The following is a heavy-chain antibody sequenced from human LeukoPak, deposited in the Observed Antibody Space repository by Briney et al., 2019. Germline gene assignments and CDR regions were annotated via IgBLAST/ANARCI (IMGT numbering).Heavy chain of an antibody. D-gene: IGHD1-26*01. V-gene: IGHV4-59*08. J-gene: IGHJ4*02. CDR1: GGSMSSYY. CDR2: IYYSGST. Sequence: SETLSLTCTVSGGSMSSYYWSWVRQPPGKGREWIGYIYYSGSTNYNPSLKSRVTISVDMSKNQFSLNLSSVTAADTAVYYCARHWSGTYSPRVFFDYWGQGALVTVSS. CDR3: ARHWSGTYSPRVFFDY.